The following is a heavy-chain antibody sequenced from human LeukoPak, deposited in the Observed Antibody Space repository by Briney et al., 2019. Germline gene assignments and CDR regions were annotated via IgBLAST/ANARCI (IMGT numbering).Heavy chain of an antibody. V-gene: IGHV1-8*01. J-gene: IGHJ4*02. CDR2: MNPNSGNT. CDR3: ARVSADCSGGSCFEDY. CDR1: GYTFTSYD. D-gene: IGHD2-15*01. Sequence: ASVKVSCKASGYTFTSYDINWVRQATGQGLEWMGWMNPNSGNTGYAQKFQGRVTMTRDTSTSTVYMELSSLRSEDTAVYYCARVSADCSGGSCFEDYWGQGTLVTVSS.